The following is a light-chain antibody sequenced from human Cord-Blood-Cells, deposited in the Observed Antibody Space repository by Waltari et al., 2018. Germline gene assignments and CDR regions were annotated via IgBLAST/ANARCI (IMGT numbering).Light chain of an antibody. J-gene: IGKJ4*01. CDR1: QGISSA. CDR3: QQFNSYPPVT. V-gene: IGKV1-13*02. Sequence: AIQLTQSPSSLSASVGDRVTITCRASQGISSALAWYQQKPGKAPKLLIYDASSWESGVPSRFSGSGSGTDFTLTISSLQPEDFATHYCQQFNSYPPVTFGGGTKVEIK. CDR2: DAS.